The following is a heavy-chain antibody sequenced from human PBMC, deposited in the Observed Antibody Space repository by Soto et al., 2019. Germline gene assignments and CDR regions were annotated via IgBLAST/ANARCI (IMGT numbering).Heavy chain of an antibody. Sequence: QVQLQQWGAGLLKPSETLSLTCAVYGGSFSGYYWSWIRQPPGKGLEWIGEINHSGSTNYNPSLKSRVTISVDTSKNQFSLKLSSVTAADTAVYYCARYVAAAGTRAFGYWGQGTLVTVSS. CDR3: ARYVAAAGTRAFGY. D-gene: IGHD6-13*01. CDR1: GGSFSGYY. J-gene: IGHJ4*02. CDR2: INHSGST. V-gene: IGHV4-34*01.